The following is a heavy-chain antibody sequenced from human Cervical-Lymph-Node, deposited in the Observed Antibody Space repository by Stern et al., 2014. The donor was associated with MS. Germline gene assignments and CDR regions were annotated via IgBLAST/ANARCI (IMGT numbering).Heavy chain of an antibody. CDR1: GFTFSTYA. D-gene: IGHD6-19*01. Sequence: VQLVESGGGVVQPGRSLRLSCVVSGFTFSTYAMHWVRQAPGKALEWVAFVSYDGTKSNSTDSVKARFTISRDNSKNTLYLHMNSLRDEDTAVYFCARGGRGSGLEYWGQGALVTVSS. V-gene: IGHV3-30-3*01. CDR2: VSYDGTKS. J-gene: IGHJ4*02. CDR3: ARGGRGSGLEY.